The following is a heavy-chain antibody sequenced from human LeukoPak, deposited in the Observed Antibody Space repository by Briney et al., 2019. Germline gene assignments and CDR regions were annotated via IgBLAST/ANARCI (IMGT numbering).Heavy chain of an antibody. D-gene: IGHD6-19*01. CDR3: ASVAVAGYFDS. Sequence: GGSLRLSCAASGFTFSSYNMNWVRQAPGKGLEWVSSISSGSSYIYYADSVKGRFTISRDNAKNSLYLQMNSLRAEDTAVYHCASVAVAGYFDSWGQGTLVTVSS. CDR2: ISSGSSYI. J-gene: IGHJ4*02. CDR1: GFTFSSYN. V-gene: IGHV3-21*01.